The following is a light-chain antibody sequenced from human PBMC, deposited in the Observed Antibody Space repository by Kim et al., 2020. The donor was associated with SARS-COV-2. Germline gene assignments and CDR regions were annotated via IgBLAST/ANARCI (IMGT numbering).Light chain of an antibody. CDR3: SSRPSTCDHLL. CDR2: GKY. J-gene: IGLJ3*02. CDR1: SLRNYH. V-gene: IGLV3-19*01. Sequence: ALGHTVRITCQVDSLRNYHGTWNQQPPGKAPEPVIYGKYDRPSGISDRFSGSWSGNTASLSITGDQAEDEGDYNCSSRPSTCDHLLFGGGAQLTVL.